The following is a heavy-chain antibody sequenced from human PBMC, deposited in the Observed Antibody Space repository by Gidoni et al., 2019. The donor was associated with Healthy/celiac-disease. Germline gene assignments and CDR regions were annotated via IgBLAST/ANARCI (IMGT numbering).Heavy chain of an antibody. D-gene: IGHD2-15*01. V-gene: IGHV4-38-2*01. Sequence: QVQLQESGPGLVKPSETLSLTCAVSGYSLSSGYYWGWIRQPPVKGLEWIGSIDHSGSTYYNPSLKSRVTISVDTSKNQFSLKLSSVTAADTAVDYCANSRGDTPTYYFDYWGQGTLVTVSS. CDR2: IDHSGST. CDR3: ANSRGDTPTYYFDY. CDR1: GYSLSSGYY. J-gene: IGHJ4*02.